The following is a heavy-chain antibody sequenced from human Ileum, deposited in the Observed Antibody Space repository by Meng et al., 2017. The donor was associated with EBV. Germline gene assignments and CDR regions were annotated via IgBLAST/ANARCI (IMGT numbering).Heavy chain of an antibody. CDR3: ARRRGDHDYLDD. CDR1: GVSVTNGDYC. Sequence: GPGPGASSETLFLFFTPHGVSVTNGDYCWVWLRQPPGNGLERITGLCPSGNTYNPPSLKSRVTTSVDTSKNQFSLWLNSMTAADTAVYYCARRRGDHDYLDDWGQGTLVTVSS. CDR2: LCPSGNT. D-gene: IGHD4-17*01. V-gene: IGHV4-39*01. J-gene: IGHJ4*02.